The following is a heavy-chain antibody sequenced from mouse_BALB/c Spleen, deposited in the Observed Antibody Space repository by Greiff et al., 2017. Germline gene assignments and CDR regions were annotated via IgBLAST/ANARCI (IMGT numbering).Heavy chain of an antibody. CDR2: ISYSGST. CDR3: ARLWYFDV. CDR1: GYSITSDYA. Sequence: EVQLQESGPGLVKPSQSLSLTCTVTGYSITSDYAWNWIRQFPGNKLEWMGYISYSGSTSYNPSLKSRISITRDTSKNQFFLQLNSVTTEDTATYYCARLWYFDVWGAGTTVTVSS. V-gene: IGHV3-2*02. J-gene: IGHJ1*01.